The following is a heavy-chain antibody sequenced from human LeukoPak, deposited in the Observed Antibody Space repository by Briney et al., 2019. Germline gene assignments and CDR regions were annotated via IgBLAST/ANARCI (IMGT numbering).Heavy chain of an antibody. CDR3: AKDGNCGGDCYGWFDP. D-gene: IGHD2-21*02. CDR2: IWHDRSDTYGSNK. CDR1: GFMFSRSD. Sequence: PGKSLRLSCAASGFMFSRSDIHWVRQAPGKGLEWVAVIWHDRSDTYGSNKYYAYSVKGRFTISRDNSKNTVYLQMNSLRVEDTAVYYCAKDGNCGGDCYGWFDPWGQGALVTVSS. V-gene: IGHV3-33*06. J-gene: IGHJ5*02.